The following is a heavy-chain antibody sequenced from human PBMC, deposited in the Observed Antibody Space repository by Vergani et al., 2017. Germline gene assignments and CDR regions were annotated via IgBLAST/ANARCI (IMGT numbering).Heavy chain of an antibody. CDR3: AREQRSSSWYNWFDP. D-gene: IGHD6-13*01. Sequence: EVQLVETGGGLIQPGGSLRLSCAASGFTVSSNYMSWVRQAPGKGLEWVSVIYSGGSTYYADSVKGRFTISRDNSKNTLYRQMNSLRAEDTAVYYCAREQRSSSWYNWFDPWGQGTLVTVSS. CDR2: IYSGGST. V-gene: IGHV3-53*02. CDR1: GFTVSSNY. J-gene: IGHJ5*02.